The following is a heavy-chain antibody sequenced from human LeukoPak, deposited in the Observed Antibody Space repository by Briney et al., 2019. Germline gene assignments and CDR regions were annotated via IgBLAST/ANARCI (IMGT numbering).Heavy chain of an antibody. Sequence: SETLSLTCTVSGGSISSSSYYWGWIRQPPGKGLEWIGSIYYSGSTYYNPSLKSRVTISVDTSKNQFSLKLSSVTAADTAVHYCARHRTARKRPPWWFDPWGQGTLVTVSS. V-gene: IGHV4-39*01. CDR3: ARHRTARKRPPWWFDP. CDR1: GGSISSSSYY. CDR2: IYYSGST. J-gene: IGHJ5*02. D-gene: IGHD6-25*01.